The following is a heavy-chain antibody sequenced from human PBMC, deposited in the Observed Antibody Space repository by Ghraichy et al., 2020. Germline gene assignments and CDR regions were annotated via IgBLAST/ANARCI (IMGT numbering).Heavy chain of an antibody. CDR1: GGSISSGGYY. V-gene: IGHV4-31*03. CDR2: IYYSGST. Sequence: SHTLSLTCTVSGGSISSGGYYWSWIRQHPGKGLEWIGYIYYSGSTYYNPSLKSRVTISVDTSKNQFSLKLSSVTAADTAVYYCARGVGASTTVTMYYYYYGMDVWGQGTTVTVSS. D-gene: IGHD4-11*01. CDR3: ARGVGASTTVTMYYYYYGMDV. J-gene: IGHJ6*02.